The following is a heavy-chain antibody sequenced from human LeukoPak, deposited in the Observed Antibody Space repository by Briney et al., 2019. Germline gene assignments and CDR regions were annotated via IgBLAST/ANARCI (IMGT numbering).Heavy chain of an antibody. CDR3: ARARPMVQGTQIYYYYMDV. V-gene: IGHV4-34*01. D-gene: IGHD3-10*01. CDR1: GGSFSGYY. Sequence: SETLSLTCAVYGGSFSGYYWSWIRQPPGKGLEWIVGINHSGSTNYNPSLKSRVTISVDTSKNQFSLKLSSVTAADTAVYYCARARPMVQGTQIYYYYMDVWGKGTTVTVSS. J-gene: IGHJ6*03. CDR2: INHSGST.